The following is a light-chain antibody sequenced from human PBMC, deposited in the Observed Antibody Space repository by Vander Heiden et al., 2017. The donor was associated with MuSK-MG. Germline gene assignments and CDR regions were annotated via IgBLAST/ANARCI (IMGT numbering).Light chain of an antibody. Sequence: DIQMTQSPSGVSASVGDRVTILCRASQSVDRYLAWYQQKPGKAPKVLIYEASRLESGVPSRFSGSGSGTEFTLTITSLQPDDFATYYCQEYKNFSPTFGQGTKVEVK. CDR3: QEYKNFSPT. J-gene: IGKJ1*01. V-gene: IGKV1-5*02. CDR2: EAS. CDR1: QSVDRY.